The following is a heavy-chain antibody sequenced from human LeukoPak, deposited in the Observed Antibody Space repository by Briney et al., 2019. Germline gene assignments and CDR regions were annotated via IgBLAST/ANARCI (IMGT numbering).Heavy chain of an antibody. J-gene: IGHJ4*02. CDR3: ARDASTVTGYYFDY. CDR2: IRYDGSNK. Sequence: GGSLRLSCAASGFTFSSYGMHWVRQAPGKGLEWVAFIRYDGSNKYYADSVKGRFTISRDNAKNSLYLQMNSLRAEDTAVYYCARDASTVTGYYFDYWGQGTLVTVSS. D-gene: IGHD6-19*01. V-gene: IGHV3-30*02. CDR1: GFTFSSYG.